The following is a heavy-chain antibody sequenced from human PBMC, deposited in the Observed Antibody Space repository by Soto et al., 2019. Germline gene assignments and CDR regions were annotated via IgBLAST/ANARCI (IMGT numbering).Heavy chain of an antibody. CDR2: IYHSGST. V-gene: IGHV4-30-2*01. CDR1: GGSISSGGYS. Sequence: PSETLSLICAVSGGSISSGGYSWSWIRQPPGKGLEWIGYIYHSGSTYYNPSLKSRVTISVDRSKSQFSLKLSSVTAADTAVYYCARVPDRWGQGTLVTVSS. D-gene: IGHD2-2*01. CDR3: ARVPDR. J-gene: IGHJ5*02.